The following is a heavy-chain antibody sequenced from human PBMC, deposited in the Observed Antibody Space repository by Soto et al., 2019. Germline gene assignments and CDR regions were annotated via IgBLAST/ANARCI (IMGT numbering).Heavy chain of an antibody. Sequence: GGSLRLSCAASGFTFSLYSMIWVRQAPGKGLEWVSSISGSGSSTYYADSVKGRFTISRDNSKNTLYLQMNSLRAEDTAVYYCAKGGVCSGGSCYSRAPYYFDYWGQGTLVTVSS. V-gene: IGHV3-23*01. J-gene: IGHJ4*02. CDR3: AKGGVCSGGSCYSRAPYYFDY. CDR2: ISGSGSST. D-gene: IGHD2-15*01. CDR1: GFTFSLYS.